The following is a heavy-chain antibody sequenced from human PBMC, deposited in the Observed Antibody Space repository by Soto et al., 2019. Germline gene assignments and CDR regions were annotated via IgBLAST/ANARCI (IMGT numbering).Heavy chain of an antibody. CDR2: IISSSSTI. CDR1: GFTFSAYS. CDR3: ARDRPADY. V-gene: IGHV3-48*02. J-gene: IGHJ4*02. Sequence: EVPLVESGGGLVQPGGSLRLSCAASGFTFSAYSMNWVRQAPGKGLEWVSYIISSSSTIYYADSVKGRFTISRDNAKNSVYLHINSLRDEDTAVYYCARDRPADYWGQGTLVTVSS.